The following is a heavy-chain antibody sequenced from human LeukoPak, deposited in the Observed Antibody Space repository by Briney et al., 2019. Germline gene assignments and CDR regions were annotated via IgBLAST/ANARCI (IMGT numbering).Heavy chain of an antibody. CDR3: ARGPLMVYYDSSGRPYYFDY. Sequence: SETLSLTCTVSGGSISSSSYYWGWIRQPPGKGLEWIGSIYYSGSTYYNPSLKSRVTISVDTSKNQFSLKLSSVTAADTAVYYCARGPLMVYYDSSGRPYYFDYWGQGTLVTVPS. V-gene: IGHV4-39*07. CDR1: GGSISSSSYY. J-gene: IGHJ4*02. D-gene: IGHD3-22*01. CDR2: IYYSGST.